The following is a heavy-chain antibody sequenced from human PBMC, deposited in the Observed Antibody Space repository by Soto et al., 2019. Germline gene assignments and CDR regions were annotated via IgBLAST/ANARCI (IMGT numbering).Heavy chain of an antibody. Sequence: QITLKESGPTLVKPTQTLTLTCTFSGFSLTTRGVGVGWIRQPPGKALECLALIYWDDDKRNSPSLQSRLSITKDTSKIQVVLTMTNVDPVDTATYYCAHIPNYYQYDWFDPWGQGTLVSVSS. CDR1: GFSLTTRGVG. CDR2: IYWDDDK. V-gene: IGHV2-5*02. J-gene: IGHJ5*02. D-gene: IGHD3-16*01. CDR3: AHIPNYYQYDWFDP.